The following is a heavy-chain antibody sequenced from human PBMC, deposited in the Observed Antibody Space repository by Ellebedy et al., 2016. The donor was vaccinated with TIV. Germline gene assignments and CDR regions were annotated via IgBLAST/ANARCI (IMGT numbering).Heavy chain of an antibody. CDR1: GYTFTTYS. D-gene: IGHD5-12*01. CDR3: TRDMVQGMVAKYLWFDY. Sequence: ASVKVSCKASGYTFTTYSMSWVRQAPGQGLEWMGWISPYTGNTNYARKVQGRVTMTTDTSTSTVYMELRSLRFDDTAVYYCTRDMVQGMVAKYLWFDYWGQGTPVTVSS. CDR2: ISPYTGNT. J-gene: IGHJ4*02. V-gene: IGHV1-18*01.